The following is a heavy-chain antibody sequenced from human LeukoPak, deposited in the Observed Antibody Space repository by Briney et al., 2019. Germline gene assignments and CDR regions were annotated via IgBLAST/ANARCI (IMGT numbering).Heavy chain of an antibody. Sequence: PGGSLRLSCAASGFTVSSNSMSWVRQAPGKGLECASVIYSVDITYYADSVRGRFTISRDISKNTLYLQMNSLSVEDTAVYYCARGLVSGNWYFDLWGRGTLVAVSS. D-gene: IGHD2-2*01. CDR3: ARGLVSGNWYFDL. V-gene: IGHV3-53*01. CDR1: GFTVSSNS. CDR2: IYSVDIT. J-gene: IGHJ2*01.